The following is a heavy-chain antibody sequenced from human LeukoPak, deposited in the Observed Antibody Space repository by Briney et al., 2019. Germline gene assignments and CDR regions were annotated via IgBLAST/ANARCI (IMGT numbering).Heavy chain of an antibody. CDR1: GFIFGDYW. Sequence: PGGSLRLSCVASGFIFGDYWMRWVRQAPGKGLEWVATINQSGGVKYYVDSVKGRFTISRDNAKTSLFLQMNSLRAEDTAVYYCARDYLQRVQWELLPTYWGQGTLVTVSS. J-gene: IGHJ4*02. CDR3: ARDYLQRVQWELLPTY. D-gene: IGHD1-26*01. CDR2: INQSGGVK. V-gene: IGHV3-7*01.